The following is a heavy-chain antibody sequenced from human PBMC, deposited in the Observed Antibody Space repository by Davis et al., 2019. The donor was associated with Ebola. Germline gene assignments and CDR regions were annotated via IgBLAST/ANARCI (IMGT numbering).Heavy chain of an antibody. Sequence: MPSETLSLTCTVSGGSISSSIYYWGWVRQPPGKGLEWIGGIYYSGSTYYNPSLKSRVTISVDTSNNQFSLKLSSLTAADTAVYYCARQVGSGWSGFDYWGQGTLVTVSP. D-gene: IGHD6-19*01. CDR3: ARQVGSGWSGFDY. J-gene: IGHJ4*02. CDR1: GGSISSSIYY. CDR2: IYYSGST. V-gene: IGHV4-39*01.